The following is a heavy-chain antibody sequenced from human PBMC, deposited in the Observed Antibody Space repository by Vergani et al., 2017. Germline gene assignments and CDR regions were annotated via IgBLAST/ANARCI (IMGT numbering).Heavy chain of an antibody. CDR1: GGTFSSYT. J-gene: IGHJ3*02. D-gene: IGHD6-6*01. V-gene: IGHV1-69*08. CDR2: IIPILGIA. Sequence: QVQLVQSGAEVKKPGSSVKVSCKASGGTFSSYTISWVRQAPGQGLEWMGRIIPILGIANYAQKFQGRVTITADKSTSTAYMELSSLRAEDTAVYYCAKELAARDAFDIWGQGTMVTVSS. CDR3: AKELAARDAFDI.